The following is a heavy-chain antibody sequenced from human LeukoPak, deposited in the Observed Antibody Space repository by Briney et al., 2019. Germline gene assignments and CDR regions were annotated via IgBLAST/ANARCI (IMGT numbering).Heavy chain of an antibody. D-gene: IGHD3-16*01. CDR1: GFAFSHFA. Sequence: GGSLRLSCAASGFAFSHFAMSWVRQAPGKGLEWVSAMSGSGDGTYYADSVKGRFTISRDNSKNTLYLQMNSLRAEDTAVYYCAKMMGQRLYNYCMDVRGKGTTVTVSS. CDR2: MSGSGDGT. J-gene: IGHJ6*03. V-gene: IGHV3-23*01. CDR3: AKMMGQRLYNYCMDV.